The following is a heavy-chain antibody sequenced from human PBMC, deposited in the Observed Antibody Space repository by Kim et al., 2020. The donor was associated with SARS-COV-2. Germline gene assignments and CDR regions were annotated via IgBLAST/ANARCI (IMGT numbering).Heavy chain of an antibody. J-gene: IGHJ4*02. CDR2: IYPDDSDS. CDR3: ARRNPVSGFDY. D-gene: IGHD6-19*01. V-gene: IGHV5-51*01. Sequence: GESLKISCQTSGYTFNTYWIGWVRQMPGKGLEWMGIIYPDDSDSRYSPSFQGRVTMSADKSSTTAYLQWDSLKPSDTAIYYCARRNPVSGFDYWCPGTLV. CDR1: GYTFNTYW.